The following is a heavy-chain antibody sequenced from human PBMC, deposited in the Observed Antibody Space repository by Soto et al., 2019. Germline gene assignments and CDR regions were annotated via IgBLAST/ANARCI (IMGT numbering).Heavy chain of an antibody. V-gene: IGHV3-21*06. J-gene: IGHJ4*02. CDR1: GFTFTRYS. CDR2: ISSTTNYI. CDR3: ARESEDLTSNLDY. Sequence: GGSLRLSCAASGFTFTRYSMNWVRQAPGKGLEWVSSISSTTNYIYYGDSTKGRFTISRDNAKNSLYLEMNSLRAEDTAVYYCARESEDLTSNLDYWGQGTLVTVSS.